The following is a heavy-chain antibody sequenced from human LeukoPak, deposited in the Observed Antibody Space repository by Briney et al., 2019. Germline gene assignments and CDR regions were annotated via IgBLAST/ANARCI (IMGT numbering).Heavy chain of an antibody. J-gene: IGHJ4*02. D-gene: IGHD7-27*01. V-gene: IGHV3-33*06. CDR3: AKSGRNWAYLEY. CDR1: GFSLSNYG. CDR2: IWYDGTNK. Sequence: PGGSLTLSCAVSGFSLSNYGMHWVRQAPGRGLEWVAVIWYDGTNKYYADSVRGRFTISRDSSKNTLYLQMNSLRAEDTAVYYCAKSGRNWAYLEYWGQGTLVTVSS.